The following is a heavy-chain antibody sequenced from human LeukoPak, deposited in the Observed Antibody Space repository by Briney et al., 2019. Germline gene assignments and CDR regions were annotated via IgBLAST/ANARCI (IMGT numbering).Heavy chain of an antibody. CDR1: GYTFTSYY. V-gene: IGHV1-46*01. Sequence: ASVKVFCKASGYTFTSYYMHWVRQAPGQGLEWMGIINPSGGSTSYAQKFQGRVTMTRDTSTSTVYMELSSLRSEDTAVYYCARGYLSKYSSTSCYRGYCGGDSDAFDIWGQGTMVTVSS. CDR2: INPSGGST. J-gene: IGHJ3*02. D-gene: IGHD2-2*01. CDR3: ARGYLSKYSSTSCYRGYCGGDSDAFDI.